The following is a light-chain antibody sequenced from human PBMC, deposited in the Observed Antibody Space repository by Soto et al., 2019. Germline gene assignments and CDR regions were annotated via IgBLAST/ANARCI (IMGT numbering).Light chain of an antibody. CDR2: DAS. V-gene: IGKV3-11*01. CDR1: QSVSSY. Sequence: EIVLTQSPATLSLSPGERATLSCRASQSVSSYLAWYQQKPGQAPRLLIYDASNRATGIPARFSGSGSGTDFTLIISSLEPEDFALYYCQQRSNWPWTFGQGTKVEIK. CDR3: QQRSNWPWT. J-gene: IGKJ1*01.